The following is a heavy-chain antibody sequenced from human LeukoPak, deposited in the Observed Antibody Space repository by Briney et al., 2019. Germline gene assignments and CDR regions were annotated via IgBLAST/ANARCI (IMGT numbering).Heavy chain of an antibody. CDR3: ARPQITMVRGVITEYYFDY. Sequence: SETLSLTCAVYGGSFSGYYWSWIRQPPGKGLEWIGEINHSGSTNYNPSLKSRVTISVDTSKNQFSLKLSSVTAADTAVYYCARPQITMVRGVITEYYFDYWGQGTLVTVSS. CDR2: INHSGST. J-gene: IGHJ4*02. D-gene: IGHD3-10*01. V-gene: IGHV4-34*01. CDR1: GGSFSGYY.